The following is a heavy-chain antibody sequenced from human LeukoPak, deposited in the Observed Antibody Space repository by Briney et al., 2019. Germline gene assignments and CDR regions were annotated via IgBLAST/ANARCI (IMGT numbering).Heavy chain of an antibody. CDR3: ARLGVAAHVDY. CDR2: ISDSGGVT. Sequence: GGSLRLSCAASGFTFSTYAMTWVRQAPGKGLEGVSSISDSGGVTFYTDSVKGRFTFSRDNSKNTLSLQMNSLSAEDTAVYYCARLGVAAHVDYWGQGTLVTVSS. D-gene: IGHD2-21*01. J-gene: IGHJ4*01. V-gene: IGHV3-23*01. CDR1: GFTFSTYA.